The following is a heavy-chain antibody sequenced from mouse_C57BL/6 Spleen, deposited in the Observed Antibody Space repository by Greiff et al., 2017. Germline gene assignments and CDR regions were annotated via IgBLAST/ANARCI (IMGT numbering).Heavy chain of an antibody. D-gene: IGHD1-1*01. V-gene: IGHV1-64*01. CDR1: GYTFTSYW. CDR3: ARLDYYGSSYLYSYFDV. CDR2: IHPNSGST. J-gene: IGHJ1*03. Sequence: VQLQQPGAELVKPGASVKLSCKASGYTFTSYWMHWVKQRPGQGLEWIGMIHPNSGSTNYNEKFKSKATLTVDKSSSTAYMQLSSLTSEDSAVYYCARLDYYGSSYLYSYFDVWGTGTTVTVSS.